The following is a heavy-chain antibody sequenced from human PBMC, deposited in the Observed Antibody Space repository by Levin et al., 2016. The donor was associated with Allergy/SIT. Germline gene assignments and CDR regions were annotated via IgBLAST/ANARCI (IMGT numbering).Heavy chain of an antibody. Sequence: ASVKVSCKASGYTFTSYDINWVRQATGQGLEWMGWMNPNSGNTGYAQKFQGRVTMTRNTSISTAYMELSSLRSEDTAVYYCARADDCSSTSCYTDYYYYGMDVWGQGTTVTVSS. V-gene: IGHV1-8*01. CDR2: MNPNSGNT. D-gene: IGHD2-2*02. J-gene: IGHJ6*02. CDR1: GYTFTSYD. CDR3: ARADDCSSTSCYTDYYYYGMDV.